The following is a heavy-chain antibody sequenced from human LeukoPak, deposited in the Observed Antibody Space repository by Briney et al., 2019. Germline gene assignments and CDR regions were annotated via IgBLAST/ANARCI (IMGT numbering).Heavy chain of an antibody. CDR1: GFTFDDYA. Sequence: PGGSLRLSCAASGFTFDDYAMHWVRQAPGKGLEWVSGISWNSGSIGYADSVKGRFTISRDNAKNSLYLQMNSLRAEDTALYYCAKEPRGSYRLYWYFDLWGRGTLVTVSS. V-gene: IGHV3-9*01. D-gene: IGHD1-26*01. CDR2: ISWNSGSI. J-gene: IGHJ2*01. CDR3: AKEPRGSYRLYWYFDL.